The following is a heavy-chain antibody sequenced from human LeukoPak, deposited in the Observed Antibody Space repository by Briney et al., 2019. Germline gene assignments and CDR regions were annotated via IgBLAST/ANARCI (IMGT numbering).Heavy chain of an antibody. V-gene: IGHV3-11*06. J-gene: IGHJ4*02. CDR3: ASGGRYCSSTSCFDY. CDR1: GFTFSDYY. D-gene: IGHD2-2*01. Sequence: GGSLRLSCAASGFTFSDYYMSWIRQAPGKGLEWVSYISSSSSYTNYADSVKGRFTISRDNAKNSLYLQMNSLRAEDTAVYYCASGGRYCSSTSCFDYWGQGTLVTASS. CDR2: ISSSSSYT.